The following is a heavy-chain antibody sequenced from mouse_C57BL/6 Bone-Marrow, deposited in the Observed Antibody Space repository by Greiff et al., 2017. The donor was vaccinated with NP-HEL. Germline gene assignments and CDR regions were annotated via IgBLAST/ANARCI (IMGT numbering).Heavy chain of an antibody. V-gene: IGHV1-50*01. CDR2: IDPSDSYT. J-gene: IGHJ3*01. D-gene: IGHD2-3*01. CDR3: ARDDGYCAY. CDR1: GYTFTSYW. Sequence: QVQLQQPGAELVKPGASVKLSCKASGYTFTSYWMQWVKQRPGQGLEWIGEIDPSDSYTNYNQKFKGKATLTVDTSSSTAYMQLSSLTSEDSAVYYCARDDGYCAYWGQGTLVTVSA.